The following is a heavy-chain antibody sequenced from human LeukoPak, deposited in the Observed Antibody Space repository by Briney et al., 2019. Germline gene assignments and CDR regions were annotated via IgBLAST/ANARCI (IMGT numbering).Heavy chain of an antibody. J-gene: IGHJ5*02. CDR3: ARVRDYSESPFNWFDA. CDR1: GYTFTGYY. Sequence: ASVKVSCKASGYTFTGYYMHWVRQAPGQVLEWMGWINPNNPATHSSHKFQGRVTMTSDSSISTVYLEVNRLKPDDAAVYFCARVRDYSESPFNWFDAWGQGTLVIVSS. CDR2: INPNNPAT. V-gene: IGHV1-2*07. D-gene: IGHD4-17*01.